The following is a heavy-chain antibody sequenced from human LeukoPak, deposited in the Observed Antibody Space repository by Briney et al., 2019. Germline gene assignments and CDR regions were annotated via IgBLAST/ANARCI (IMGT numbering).Heavy chain of an antibody. CDR1: GFTVSSNY. CDR2: IYSGGST. V-gene: IGHV3-66*01. CDR3: ARGRELLAAALRYGMDV. J-gene: IGHJ6*02. D-gene: IGHD6-13*01. Sequence: GGSLRLSCAASGFTVSSNYMSWVRQAPGKGLEWVSVIYSGGSTYYADSVKGRFTISRDNSKSTLYLQMNSLRAEDTAVYYCARGRELLAAALRYGMDVWGQGTTVTVSS.